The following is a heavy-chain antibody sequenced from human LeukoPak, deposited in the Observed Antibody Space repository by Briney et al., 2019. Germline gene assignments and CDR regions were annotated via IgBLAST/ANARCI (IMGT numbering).Heavy chain of an antibody. D-gene: IGHD6-19*01. CDR3: AKSGSGWYGTSY. V-gene: IGHV3-23*01. CDR2: ISGSGST. Sequence: GGSLRLSCAASGFTFSSYAMSWVRQAPGKGLEWVSAISGSGSTYYADSVKGRFTISRDNSKNTLYLQMNSLRAEDTAVYYCAKSGSGWYGTSYWGQGTLVTVSS. CDR1: GFTFSSYA. J-gene: IGHJ4*02.